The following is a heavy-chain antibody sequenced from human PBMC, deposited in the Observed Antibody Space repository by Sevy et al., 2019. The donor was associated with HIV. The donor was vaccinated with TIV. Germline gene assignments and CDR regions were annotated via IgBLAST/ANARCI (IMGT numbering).Heavy chain of an antibody. CDR1: GFIFCSYE. J-gene: IGHJ4*02. CDR3: ARDLPPSATTVAHPDY. Sequence: GGSLRLSCAASGFIFCSYEMTWVRQAPGKGLEWVSSISSRGSDRFYANSVRGRFTIFRDNAENSLYLQMNSLRVEDTATYYCARDLPPSATTVAHPDYWGQGTLVTVSS. D-gene: IGHD4-17*01. V-gene: IGHV3-48*03. CDR2: ISSRGSDR.